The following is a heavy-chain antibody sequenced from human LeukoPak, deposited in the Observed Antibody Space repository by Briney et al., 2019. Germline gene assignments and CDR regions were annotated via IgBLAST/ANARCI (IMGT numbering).Heavy chain of an antibody. J-gene: IGHJ4*02. CDR3: VRDLGEIQLWSSYYFDS. CDR2: ISSSGSYI. Sequence: PGGSLRLSCAASGFIFSDYSMNWVRQAPGKGLEWVSSISSSGSYIYYADSMQGRFTISRDNAKNSLFLQMSSLRAEDTAVYYCVRDLGEIQLWSSYYFDSWGQGILVTVSS. D-gene: IGHD5-18*01. CDR1: GFIFSDYS. V-gene: IGHV3-21*01.